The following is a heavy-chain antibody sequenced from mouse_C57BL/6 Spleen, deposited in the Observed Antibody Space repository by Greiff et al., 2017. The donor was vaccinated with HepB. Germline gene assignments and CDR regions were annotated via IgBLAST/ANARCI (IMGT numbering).Heavy chain of an antibody. CDR1: GFTFNTYA. CDR2: IRSKSSNYAT. J-gene: IGHJ4*01. V-gene: IGHV10-3*01. CDR3: VREGTVVATPYAMDY. D-gene: IGHD1-1*01. Sequence: EVNVVESGGGLVQPKGSLKLSCAASGFTFNTYAMHWVRQAPGKGLEWVARIRSKSSNYATYYADSVKDRFTISRDDSQSMLYLQMNNLKTEDTAMYYCVREGTVVATPYAMDYWGQGTSVTVSS.